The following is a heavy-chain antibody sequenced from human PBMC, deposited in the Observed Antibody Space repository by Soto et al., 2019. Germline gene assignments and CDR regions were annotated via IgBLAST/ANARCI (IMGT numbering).Heavy chain of an antibody. CDR3: AHRPIVGAAI. D-gene: IGHD1-26*01. V-gene: IGHV4-4*02. CDR2: IFHSGST. CDR1: GGSISNSNW. Sequence: QVQLQESGPGLVKPSGTLSLTCAVFGGSISNSNWWTWVRQPPGKGLDWIGEIFHSGSTNYNSSLIVRVTISVDKANNQFSLKLSSVTAADTAVYYCAHRPIVGAAIWGQGTLVTVSS. J-gene: IGHJ4*02.